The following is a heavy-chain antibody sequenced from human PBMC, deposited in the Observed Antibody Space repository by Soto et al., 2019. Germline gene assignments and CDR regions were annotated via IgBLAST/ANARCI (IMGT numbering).Heavy chain of an antibody. V-gene: IGHV4-59*08. Sequence: LFLPCASSRGCVYSSVVGWLRQKPGKGLDWIGYIYYNGNTNYDPSLESRVTISVDTSKNQFSLKLTSVTAADTAIYYCARHRVPGSWSYFDFWGPGALVTVSS. CDR2: IYYNGNT. CDR1: RGCVYSSV. J-gene: IGHJ4*02. CDR3: ARHRVPGSWSYFDF. D-gene: IGHD6-13*01.